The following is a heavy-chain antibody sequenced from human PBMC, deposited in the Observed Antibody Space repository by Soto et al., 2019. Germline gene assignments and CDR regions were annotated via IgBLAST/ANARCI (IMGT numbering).Heavy chain of an antibody. CDR1: GGTFSTDS. J-gene: IGHJ6*02. Sequence: QVQLVQSGAEVKKPGSSVKVSGKASGGTFSTDSISWVRQAPGQGLEWMGGIIPMFGTANNAQKFQGRVTITADESTSTAYMELSSLRSEDTAVYFCAREIDGYYGMDVWGQGTTVTVAS. CDR3: AREIDGYYGMDV. CDR2: IIPMFGTA. V-gene: IGHV1-69*12.